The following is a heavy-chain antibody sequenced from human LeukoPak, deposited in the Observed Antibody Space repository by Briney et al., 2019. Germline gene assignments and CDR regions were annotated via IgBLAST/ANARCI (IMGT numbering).Heavy chain of an antibody. CDR2: ISSTGSTI. Sequence: GGSLRLSCAASGSTLSSYSMNWVRQAPGKGLEWVSYISSTGSTIYYADSVKGRFTISRDNAKNSLYLQMNSLRAEDTAVYYCARGQQQLVLWGQGTLVTVSS. D-gene: IGHD6-13*01. CDR1: GSTLSSYS. CDR3: ARGQQQLVL. V-gene: IGHV3-48*04. J-gene: IGHJ4*02.